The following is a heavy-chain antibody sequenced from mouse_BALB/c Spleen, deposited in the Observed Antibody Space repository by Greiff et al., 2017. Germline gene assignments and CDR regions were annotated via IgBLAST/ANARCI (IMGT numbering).Heavy chain of an antibody. CDR2: ISNGGGST. D-gene: IGHD2-1*01. Sequence: EVKVVESGGGLVQPGGSLKLSCAASGFTFSSYTMSWVRQTPEKRLEWVAYISNGGGSTYYPDTVKGRFTISRDNAKNTLYLQMSSLKSEDTAMYYCARQGYGNYDAMDYWGQGTSVTVSA. V-gene: IGHV5-12-2*01. CDR3: ARQGYGNYDAMDY. J-gene: IGHJ4*01. CDR1: GFTFSSYT.